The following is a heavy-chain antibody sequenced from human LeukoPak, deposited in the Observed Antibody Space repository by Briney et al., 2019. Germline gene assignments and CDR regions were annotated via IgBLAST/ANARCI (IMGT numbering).Heavy chain of an antibody. D-gene: IGHD6-13*01. CDR3: AREPIAAQFYLDGFDY. CDR2: INHSGST. V-gene: IGHV4-34*01. CDR1: GGSFSGYY. Sequence: SETLSLTCAVYGGSFSGYYWSWIRQPPGKGLEWTGEINHSGSTNYNPSLKSRVTISVDTSKNQFSLKLSSVTAADTAVYYCAREPIAAQFYLDGFDYWGQGTLVTVSS. J-gene: IGHJ4*02.